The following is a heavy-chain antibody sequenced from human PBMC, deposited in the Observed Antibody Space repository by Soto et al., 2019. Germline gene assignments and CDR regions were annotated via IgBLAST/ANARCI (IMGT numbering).Heavy chain of an antibody. Sequence: EVQLVESGGGLVQPGGSLRLSCAASGFTFSSYWMHWVRQAPGKGLVWVSRINSDGSSTSYADSVKGRFTISRDNAKNTPYLQMNSLRGEDTAVYYCARARAIAAAGISWFDPWGQGTLVTVSS. V-gene: IGHV3-74*01. J-gene: IGHJ5*02. CDR1: GFTFSSYW. CDR2: INSDGSST. CDR3: ARARAIAAAGISWFDP. D-gene: IGHD6-13*01.